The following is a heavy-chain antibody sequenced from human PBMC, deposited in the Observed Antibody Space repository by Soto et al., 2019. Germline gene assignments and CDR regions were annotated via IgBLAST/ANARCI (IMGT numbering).Heavy chain of an antibody. V-gene: IGHV1-69*02. CDR2: IIPILGIA. D-gene: IGHD3-9*01. CDR1: GGTFSSYT. J-gene: IGHJ4*02. Sequence: ASVKVSCKASGGTFSSYTISWVRQAPGQGLEWMGRIIPILGIANYAQKFQGRVTITADKSTSTAYMELSSLRSEDTAVYYCARSGEDYDILTGYADFDYWGQGTLVTVS. CDR3: ARSGEDYDILTGYADFDY.